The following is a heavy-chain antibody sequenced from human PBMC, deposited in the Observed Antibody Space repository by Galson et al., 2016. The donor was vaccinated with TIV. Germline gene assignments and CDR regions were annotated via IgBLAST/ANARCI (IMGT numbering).Heavy chain of an antibody. CDR3: ATFAACGGDCYYFDY. Sequence: SVKVSCKASGGTFSSNTINWIRQAPGQGLEWMGGIIPHVGIAHYAQRLKGRVTITADKSTNTAYMELSSLRSEDTAMYYCATFAACGGDCYYFDYWGQGTLVTVSS. V-gene: IGHV1-69*10. CDR2: IIPHVGIA. CDR1: GGTFSSNT. J-gene: IGHJ4*02. D-gene: IGHD2-21*02.